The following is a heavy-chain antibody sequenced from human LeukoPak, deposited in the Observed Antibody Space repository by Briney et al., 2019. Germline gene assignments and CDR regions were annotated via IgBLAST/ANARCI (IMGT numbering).Heavy chain of an antibody. CDR1: GYSFTSYW. Sequence: GESLKISCKGSGYSFTSYWIGWVRQMPGKGLEWMGIIYPGDSDTRYSPSFQGQVTISADKSISTAYLQWSSLKASDTAMYYCARRSGIAAARQRGSWFDPWGQGTLVTVSS. CDR3: ARRSGIAAARQRGSWFDP. D-gene: IGHD6-13*01. CDR2: IYPGDSDT. J-gene: IGHJ5*02. V-gene: IGHV5-51*01.